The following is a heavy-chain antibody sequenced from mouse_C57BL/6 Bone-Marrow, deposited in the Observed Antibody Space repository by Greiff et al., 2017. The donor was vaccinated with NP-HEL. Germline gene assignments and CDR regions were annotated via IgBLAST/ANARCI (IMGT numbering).Heavy chain of an antibody. D-gene: IGHD2-3*01. CDR3: ARRRWLLDY. CDR2: IYPGDGDT. V-gene: IGHV1-82*01. CDR1: GYAFSSSW. Sequence: QVQLQQSGPELVKPGASVKLSCKASGYAFSSSWMNWVKQRPGKGLEWIGRIYPGDGDTNYNGKFTGKATLTADKSSSTAYMQLSSLTSEDSAVYFCARRRWLLDYWGQGTTLTVSS. J-gene: IGHJ2*01.